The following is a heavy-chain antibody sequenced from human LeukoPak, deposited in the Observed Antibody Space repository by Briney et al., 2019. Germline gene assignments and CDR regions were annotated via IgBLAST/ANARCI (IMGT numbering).Heavy chain of an antibody. V-gene: IGHV3-30-3*01. CDR2: ISYDGSNK. D-gene: IGHD1-26*01. CDR3: ARDFPLYSGSYYVPDYFDY. CDR1: GFTFSSYA. Sequence: GGSLRLSCAASGFTFSSYAMHWVRQAPGKGLEWVAVISYDGSNKYYADSVKGRFTISRDNSKNTLYLQMNSLRAEDTAVYYCARDFPLYSGSYYVPDYFDYWGQGTLVTVSS. J-gene: IGHJ4*02.